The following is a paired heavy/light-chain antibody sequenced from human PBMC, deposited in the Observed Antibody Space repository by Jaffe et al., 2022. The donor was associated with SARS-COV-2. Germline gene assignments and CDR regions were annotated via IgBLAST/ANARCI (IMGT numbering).Heavy chain of an antibody. V-gene: IGHV3-21*02. CDR1: GFLFKNAS. CDR2: IGPISTYI. J-gene: IGHJ4*02. CDR3: ARVSRTSAALDL. Sequence: QLVESGGGLVKPGGSVRLSCEASGFLFKNASMNWVRQAPGKGLEWVSSIGPISTYIYYADSVRGRFTISRDNAKNSLFLQLDRLSAEDTAVYFCARVSRTSAALDLWGQGTLVTVSS. D-gene: IGHD6-13*01.
Light chain of an antibody. V-gene: IGKV3-15*01. CDR1: QSINTN. CDR3: QHYINWPPYS. Sequence: ILMTQSPATLSVSPGDRATLSCRASQSINTNLAWYQHKPGQAPRLLIHGASTRATGIPDRFSGSGSGTDFTLTISSLQSEDFAVYYCQHYINWPPYSFGQGTKLEIK. CDR2: GAS. J-gene: IGKJ2*03.